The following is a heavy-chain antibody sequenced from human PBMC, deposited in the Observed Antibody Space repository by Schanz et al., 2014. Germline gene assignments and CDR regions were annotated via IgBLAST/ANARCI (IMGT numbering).Heavy chain of an antibody. CDR2: ISTYTGNT. V-gene: IGHV1-18*01. D-gene: IGHD6-13*01. CDR3: ARNVIATGRAFDL. J-gene: IGHJ3*01. Sequence: QVPLVQSGAEVKKPGSSVKVSCKASGGTFRSYTVSWVRQAPGQGLEWMGWISTYTGNTNYAQRLQDRVTMTTDTSTSTAYMELRSLRSDDTAVYYCARNVIATGRAFDLWGPGTMVTVS. CDR1: GGTFRSYT.